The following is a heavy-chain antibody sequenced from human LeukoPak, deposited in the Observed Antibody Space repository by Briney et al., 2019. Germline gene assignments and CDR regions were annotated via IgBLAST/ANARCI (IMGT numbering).Heavy chain of an antibody. Sequence: PGGSLRLSCAASGFTFSSYAMHWVRQAPGKGLEWVAVISYDGSNKYYADSVKGRFTISRDNSKNTLYLQMNSLRAEDTAVYYCARVGPDCSSTSCYSYYYYGMDVWGQGTTVTVSS. CDR1: GFTFSSYA. J-gene: IGHJ6*02. CDR2: ISYDGSNK. D-gene: IGHD2-2*02. CDR3: ARVGPDCSSTSCYSYYYYGMDV. V-gene: IGHV3-30*04.